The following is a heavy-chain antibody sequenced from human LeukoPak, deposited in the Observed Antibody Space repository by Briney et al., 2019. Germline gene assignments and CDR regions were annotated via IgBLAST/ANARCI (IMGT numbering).Heavy chain of an antibody. V-gene: IGHV3-11*01. CDR3: ARDLRVYGDSYYFDY. D-gene: IGHD4-17*01. J-gene: IGHJ4*02. CDR1: GFTFSDYY. Sequence: GGSLRLSCAASGFTFSDYYMSWIRQAPGKGLEWVSYISSSGSTIYYADSVKGRFTISRDNAKNSLYLQMNSLRAEDTAVYYCARDLRVYGDSYYFDYWGQGTLVTVSS. CDR2: ISSSGSTI.